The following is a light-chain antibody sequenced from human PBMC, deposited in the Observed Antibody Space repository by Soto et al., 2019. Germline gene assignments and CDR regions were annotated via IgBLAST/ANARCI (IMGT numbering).Light chain of an antibody. CDR3: QKYNSAPQT. CDR1: QGISNY. CDR2: AAS. V-gene: IGKV1-27*01. J-gene: IGKJ1*01. Sequence: DIQMTQSPSSLSASVGDRVTITCRASQGISNYLAWYQQKPGKVPKLLIYAASTLQSGGPSRFIGSGSGTDFNLNISSLQPEDVATYSCQKYNSAPQTFGQGTKLEIK.